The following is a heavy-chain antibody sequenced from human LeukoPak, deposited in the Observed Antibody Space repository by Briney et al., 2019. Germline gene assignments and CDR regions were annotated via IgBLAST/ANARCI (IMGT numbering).Heavy chain of an antibody. CDR3: ARVLLWFGESPAYFDY. D-gene: IGHD3-10*01. Sequence: ASVKVSCKVSGYTLTELSMHWVRQAPGKGLEWMGGFDPEDGETIYAQKLQGRVTMTTDTSTSTAYMELRSLRSDDTAVYYCARVLLWFGESPAYFDYWGQGTLVTVSS. CDR1: GYTLTELS. V-gene: IGHV1-24*01. CDR2: FDPEDGET. J-gene: IGHJ4*02.